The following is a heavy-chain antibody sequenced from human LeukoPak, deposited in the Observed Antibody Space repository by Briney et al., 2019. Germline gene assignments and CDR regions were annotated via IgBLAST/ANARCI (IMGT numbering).Heavy chain of an antibody. CDR1: GFTFSSYA. Sequence: GGSLRLSCAASGFTFSSYAMTWVRQAPGRGLEWVSAISCSGDHTSYADSVQGRFTISRDNSRNTLYLQMNSLRVDDTAVYYCAKRVTMVRGVLGGGMDVWGQGTTVTVSS. CDR3: AKRVTMVRGVLGGGMDV. V-gene: IGHV3-23*01. D-gene: IGHD3-10*01. CDR2: ISCSGDHT. J-gene: IGHJ6*02.